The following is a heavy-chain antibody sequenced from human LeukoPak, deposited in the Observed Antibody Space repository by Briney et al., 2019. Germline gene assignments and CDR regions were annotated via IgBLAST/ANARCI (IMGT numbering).Heavy chain of an antibody. Sequence: SETLSLTCTVSGGSINCGSHYWIWIRQPAGKGLEWIGRIYSSGSTNYNPSLKSRVTMSVDTSKNQFSLKLSSVTAADTAVYYCVTSYYYYYFYMDVWGRGTTVTVSS. CDR2: IYSSGST. V-gene: IGHV4-61*02. CDR3: VTSYYYYYFYMDV. CDR1: GGSINCGSHY. J-gene: IGHJ6*03.